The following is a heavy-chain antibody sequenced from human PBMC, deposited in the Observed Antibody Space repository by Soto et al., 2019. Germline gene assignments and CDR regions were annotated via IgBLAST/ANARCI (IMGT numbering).Heavy chain of an antibody. D-gene: IGHD3-10*01. CDR1: GFSLKSYG. Sequence: PGCSMRLSCSTSGFSLKSYGMHGVLQAPGKGLEWVAVVWYDGNNKVYADSVKGRFTISRDNSKDTLYLQMNSLRAEDTAMYYCARTPGLDAFDIWGQGTEVTVSS. V-gene: IGHV3-33*01. CDR2: VWYDGNNK. CDR3: ARTPGLDAFDI. J-gene: IGHJ3*02.